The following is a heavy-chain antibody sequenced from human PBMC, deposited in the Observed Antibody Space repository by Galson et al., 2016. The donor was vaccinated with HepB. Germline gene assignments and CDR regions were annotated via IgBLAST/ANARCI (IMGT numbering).Heavy chain of an antibody. CDR2: IYYNGDP. CDR1: GTSISETRYH. J-gene: IGHJ4*02. V-gene: IGHV4-39*01. Sequence: SETLSLTCYVSGTSISETRYHWGWVLQPPGKGLEWIGSIYYNGDPFYKSSLTSRITVSMAASNNQFSLTLSSVTAADTGVYYCGRHWDRIGYFDYWGQGALVTVSS. CDR3: GRHWDRIGYFDY. D-gene: IGHD3-3*01.